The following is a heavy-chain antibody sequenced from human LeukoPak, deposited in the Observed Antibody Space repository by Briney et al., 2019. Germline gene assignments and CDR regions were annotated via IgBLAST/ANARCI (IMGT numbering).Heavy chain of an antibody. CDR3: ARARPLGAVVVAATPNYYYYYSMDV. D-gene: IGHD2-15*01. Sequence: SQTLSLTCAISGDSVSINSAAWNWIRQSPSRGLEWLGRTYYRSKWYNDYAVSVKSRITINPDTSKNQFSLQLNSVTPEDTAVYYCARARPLGAVVVAATPNYYYYYSMDVWGQGTTVTVSS. CDR1: GDSVSINSAA. J-gene: IGHJ6*02. V-gene: IGHV6-1*01. CDR2: TYYRSKWYN.